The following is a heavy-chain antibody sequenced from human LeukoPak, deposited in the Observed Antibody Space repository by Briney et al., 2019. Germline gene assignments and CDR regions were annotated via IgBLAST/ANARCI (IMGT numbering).Heavy chain of an antibody. CDR1: GYTFTGYY. D-gene: IGHD3-9*01. Sequence: ASLKVSCKASGYTFTGYYMHWVRQAPGQGPEWMGWINPNSGATNFAQKFQGRVSMTRDTSISTAYMELSSLRSDDTAVYYCARADILTAYYTLDFWGQGTLVTVSS. V-gene: IGHV1-2*02. CDR3: ARADILTAYYTLDF. CDR2: INPNSGAT. J-gene: IGHJ4*02.